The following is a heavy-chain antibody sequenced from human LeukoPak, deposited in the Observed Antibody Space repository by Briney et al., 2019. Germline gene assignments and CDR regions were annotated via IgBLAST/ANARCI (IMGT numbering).Heavy chain of an antibody. CDR3: ANGFDY. CDR2: ISWNSGSI. V-gene: IGHV3-9*01. Sequence: GGSLRLSCAASGFAFDDYAMHWVRHAPGKGLEWVSGISWNSGSIGYADSVKGRFTISRDNAKNSLYLQMNSLRAEDTALYYCANGFDYWGQGTLVTVSP. CDR1: GFAFDDYA. J-gene: IGHJ4*02.